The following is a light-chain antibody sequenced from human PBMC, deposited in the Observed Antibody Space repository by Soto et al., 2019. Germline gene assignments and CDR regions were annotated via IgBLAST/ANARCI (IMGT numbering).Light chain of an antibody. CDR3: SSYTTTTQL. Sequence: QSALTQPASVSGSPGQSITISCTGTSSDIGSNNYVSWFQQRPGKAPKLIIYEVSNRPSGVSTHFSGSKSGNTASLTISGLLPEDEAEYYYSSYTTTTQLFGGGTKLTVL. CDR2: EVS. CDR1: SSDIGSNNY. J-gene: IGLJ3*02. V-gene: IGLV2-14*01.